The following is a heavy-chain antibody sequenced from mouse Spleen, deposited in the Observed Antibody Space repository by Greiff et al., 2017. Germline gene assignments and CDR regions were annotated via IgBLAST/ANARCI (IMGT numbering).Heavy chain of an antibody. CDR1: GYAFSSSW. Sequence: QVQLQQSGPELVKPGASVKISCKASGYAFSSSWMNWVKQRPGKGLEWIGRIYPGDGDTNYNGKFKGKATLTADKSSSTAYMQLSSLTSEDSAVYFCARDDGYVPFAYWGQGTLVTVSA. V-gene: IGHV1-82*01. J-gene: IGHJ3*01. D-gene: IGHD2-2*01. CDR2: IYPGDGDT. CDR3: ARDDGYVPFAY.